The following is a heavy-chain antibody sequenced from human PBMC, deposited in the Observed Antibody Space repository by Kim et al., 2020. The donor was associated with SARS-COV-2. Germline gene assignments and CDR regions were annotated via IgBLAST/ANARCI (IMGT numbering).Heavy chain of an antibody. Sequence: ASVKVSCKASGYTFTSYGISWVRQAPGQGLEWMGWISAYNGNTNYAQKLQGRVTMTTDTSTSTAYMELRSLRSDDTAVYYCARDPSTIWDSSYNWFDPWGQGTLVTVSS. CDR3: ARDPSTIWDSSYNWFDP. CDR1: GYTFTSYG. V-gene: IGHV1-18*01. CDR2: ISAYNGNT. J-gene: IGHJ5*02. D-gene: IGHD6-6*01.